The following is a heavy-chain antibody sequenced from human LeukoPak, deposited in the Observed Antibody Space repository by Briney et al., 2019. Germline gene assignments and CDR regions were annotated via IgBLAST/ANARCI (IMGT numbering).Heavy chain of an antibody. Sequence: GGSLRLSCAASGFTFSSYAMSWVRQAPGKGLEGGSAISGSGGSTYYADSVKGRFTISRDNSKNTLYLQMNSLRAEDTAVYYCAKYHGDYEYAFDYWGQGTLVTVSS. V-gene: IGHV3-23*01. J-gene: IGHJ4*02. CDR1: GFTFSSYA. CDR3: AKYHGDYEYAFDY. D-gene: IGHD4-17*01. CDR2: ISGSGGST.